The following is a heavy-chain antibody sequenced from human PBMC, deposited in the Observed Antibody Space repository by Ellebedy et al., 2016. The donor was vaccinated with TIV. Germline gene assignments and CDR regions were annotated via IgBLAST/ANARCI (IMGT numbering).Heavy chain of an antibody. CDR3: ARMLYGGGAYYFDY. Sequence: MPSETLSLTCAVSGGSFSGYYWSWIRQSPGKGLEWAGEVNHSGTTNYNPSLKSRVTKSVDTSKNQLSLKLSSVTAADTAVYYCARMLYGGGAYYFDYWGQGTLVTVSS. CDR2: VNHSGTT. J-gene: IGHJ4*02. D-gene: IGHD4-23*01. CDR1: GGSFSGYY. V-gene: IGHV4-34*01.